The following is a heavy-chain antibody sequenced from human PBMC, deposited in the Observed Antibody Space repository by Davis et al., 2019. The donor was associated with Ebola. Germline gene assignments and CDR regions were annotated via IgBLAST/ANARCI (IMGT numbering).Heavy chain of an antibody. D-gene: IGHD1-1*01. CDR1: GFTFSSYG. Sequence: PGGSLRLSCAASGFTFSSYGMHWVRQAPGKGLEWVAVISYDGSNKYYADSVKGRFTISRDNSKNTLYLQMNSLRAEDTAVYYCANLNVELEPMDAFDIWGQGTMVTVSS. V-gene: IGHV3-30*18. CDR2: ISYDGSNK. J-gene: IGHJ3*02. CDR3: ANLNVELEPMDAFDI.